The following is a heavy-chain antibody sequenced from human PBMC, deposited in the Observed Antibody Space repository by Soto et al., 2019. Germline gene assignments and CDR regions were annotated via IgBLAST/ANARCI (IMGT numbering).Heavy chain of an antibody. V-gene: IGHV1-2*02. CDR2: INPISGGT. CDR1: GYSFTGYY. J-gene: IGHJ5*02. Sequence: QVQLVQSGAEVKKPGASVKVSCKASGYSFTGYYIHWVRQAPGQGLEWVGRINPISGGTNYAQKFQGRVAMTRDTSISTAYMELSSLRSEDTAVYYCARGRNYDILTGYYFRWFDPWGQGTLVTVSS. D-gene: IGHD3-9*01. CDR3: ARGRNYDILTGYYFRWFDP.